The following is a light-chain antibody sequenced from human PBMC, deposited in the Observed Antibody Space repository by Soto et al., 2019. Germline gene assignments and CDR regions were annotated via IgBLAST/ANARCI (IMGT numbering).Light chain of an antibody. V-gene: IGLV2-8*01. J-gene: IGLJ2*01. CDR1: SSDVGGYNY. CDR2: EVS. Sequence: QSVLTQPPSASGSPGQSVAISCTGTSSDVGGYNYVSWYQQHPGKAPKLMIYEVSKRPSGVPDRFSGSKSDNTASLTVSGLQAEDEAEYYCNSYAGTNNYVVFGGGTKLTVL. CDR3: NSYAGTNNYVV.